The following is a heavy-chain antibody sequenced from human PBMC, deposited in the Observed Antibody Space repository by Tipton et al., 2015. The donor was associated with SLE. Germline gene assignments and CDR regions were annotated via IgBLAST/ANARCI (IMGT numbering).Heavy chain of an antibody. CDR2: ISSDETEI. Sequence: SLRLSCAVSAFTFSGYAIHWVRQAPGKGPEWVAVISSDETEIYYADSVRGRFIISRDNSKNTLYLQMNSLRAEDTAVYYCARDRKATTGIVGAPCYWGQGTLVTVSS. D-gene: IGHD1-26*01. J-gene: IGHJ4*02. CDR1: AFTFSGYA. V-gene: IGHV3-30*19. CDR3: ARDRKATTGIVGAPCY.